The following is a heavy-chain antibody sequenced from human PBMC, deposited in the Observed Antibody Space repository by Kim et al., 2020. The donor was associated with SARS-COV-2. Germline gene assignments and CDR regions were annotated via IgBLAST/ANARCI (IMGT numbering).Heavy chain of an antibody. J-gene: IGHJ4*02. CDR1: GFTFSSHA. Sequence: GGSLRLSCAASGFTFSSHAMSWVRQAPGKGLDWVSAIRGSGGSTYYADSVKGRFTISRDKSKNTQYLQMSSLRAEDTAVYYCAKEGITYPRNYFDYWGQGTLVTVSS. CDR3: AKEGITYPRNYFDY. D-gene: IGHD3-10*01. V-gene: IGHV3-23*01. CDR2: IRGSGGST.